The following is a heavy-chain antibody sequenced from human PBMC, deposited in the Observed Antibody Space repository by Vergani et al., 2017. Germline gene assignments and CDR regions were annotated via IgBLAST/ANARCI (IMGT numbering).Heavy chain of an antibody. J-gene: IGHJ6*02. CDR1: GGSFSGYF. V-gene: IGHV4-34*01. Sequence: QVPLQQWCAGLLKPSETLSLTCAVYGGSFSGYFWSWLRQPPGKGLEWIGEVNHSGSTIYNPSLKSRVTISVDTSKNQFSLKLSSVTAADTAVYYCARGKLVPYYYYYGMDVWGQGTTVTVSS. D-gene: IGHD6-13*01. CDR3: ARGKLVPYYYYYGMDV. CDR2: VNHSGST.